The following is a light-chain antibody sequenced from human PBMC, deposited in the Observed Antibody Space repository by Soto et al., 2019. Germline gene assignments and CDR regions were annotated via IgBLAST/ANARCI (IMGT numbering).Light chain of an antibody. V-gene: IGKV3-11*01. CDR2: DAS. CDR3: QQRRNWPPMYT. J-gene: IGKJ2*01. Sequence: EIVLTQSPVTLSLSPGERATLSCRASQSFSTYLAWYQQKPGQAPRLLIHDASNRATGIPARFSGSGSGTDFTLTISSLEPEDFAVYYCQQRRNWPPMYTFGQGTKLEI. CDR1: QSFSTY.